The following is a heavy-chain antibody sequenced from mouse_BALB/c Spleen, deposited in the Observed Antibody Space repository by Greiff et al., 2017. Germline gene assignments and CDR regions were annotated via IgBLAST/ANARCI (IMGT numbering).Heavy chain of an antibody. D-gene: IGHD4-1*01. V-gene: IGHV1-69*01. CDR3: ARFSPNWARAMDY. J-gene: IGHJ4*01. CDR1: GYTFTDYW. Sequence: QVQLQQPGAELVMPGASVNMSCKASGYTFTDYWMHWVKQRPGQGLEWIGAIDTSDSYTSYNQKFKGKATLTVDESSSTAYMQLSSLTSEDSAVYYCARFSPNWARAMDYWGQGTSVTVSS. CDR2: IDTSDSYT.